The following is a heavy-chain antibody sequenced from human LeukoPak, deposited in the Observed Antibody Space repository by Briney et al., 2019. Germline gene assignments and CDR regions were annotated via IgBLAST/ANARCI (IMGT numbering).Heavy chain of an antibody. CDR2: TSYDGGNK. Sequence: GRSLRLSCAASGFTFSTYDMRWVRQAPSKWREWVAVTSYDGGNKHYVDSVTGRFPISRDNSKNSLYLQMNSLRAEDTAVYSCATAQSRSRYYYYGMDVWGQGTTVTVSS. J-gene: IGHJ6*02. CDR1: GFTFSTYD. CDR3: ATAQSRSRYYYYGMDV. V-gene: IGHV3-30*03. D-gene: IGHD6-6*01.